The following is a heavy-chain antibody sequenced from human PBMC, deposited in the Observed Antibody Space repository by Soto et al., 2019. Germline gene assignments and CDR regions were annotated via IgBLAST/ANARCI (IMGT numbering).Heavy chain of an antibody. V-gene: IGHV4-31*01. D-gene: IGHD4-17*01. CDR1: GASINGGGYY. CDR2: IYYSGNT. Sequence: QVQLQESGPGLVKPSQTLSLTCTVSGASINGGGYYWSWIRQHPGKGLEWIGSIYYSGNTYYSPPLKRPVTISVDTSKNHYSLRLTSVTAADTAVYYCARDPSYGDYSYYGMDVWGQGTTVTVSS. CDR3: ARDPSYGDYSYYGMDV. J-gene: IGHJ6*02.